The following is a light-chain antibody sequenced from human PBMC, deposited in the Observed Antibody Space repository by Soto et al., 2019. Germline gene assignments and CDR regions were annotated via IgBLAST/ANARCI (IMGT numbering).Light chain of an antibody. CDR3: QPRHRIPYT. Sequence: DIQMTQSPSSLSASVGDRVTITCRASQTISTYLNWYQQKPGKAPKLLIYAASSLQSGVPSRFSGGGSRNDIQLPISTLRREDFTIYSCQPRHRIPYTFGQGTKLEIK. J-gene: IGKJ2*01. CDR2: AAS. CDR1: QTISTY. V-gene: IGKV1-39*01.